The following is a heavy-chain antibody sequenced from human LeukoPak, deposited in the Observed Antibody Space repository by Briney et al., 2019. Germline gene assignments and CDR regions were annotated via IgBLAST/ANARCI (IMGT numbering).Heavy chain of an antibody. Sequence: PSETLSLTCTVSGGSISSYYWSWIRQPPGKGLEWIGYIYYRGSINYNPSLKSRVTISVDTPKNQFSLKLSSVTAADTAVYYCARGGYDFWSGYGKFDYWGQGTLVTVSS. D-gene: IGHD3-3*01. CDR2: IYYRGSI. CDR1: GGSISSYY. CDR3: ARGGYDFWSGYGKFDY. V-gene: IGHV4-59*01. J-gene: IGHJ4*02.